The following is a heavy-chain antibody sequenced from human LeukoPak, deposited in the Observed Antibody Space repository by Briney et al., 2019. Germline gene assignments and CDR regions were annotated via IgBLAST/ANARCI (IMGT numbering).Heavy chain of an antibody. Sequence: SQTLSLTCAISGDSVSSNSATWNWIRQSPSRGLEWLGRTYYRAKWYNDYAESVKSRITINPDTSQNQFSLQLSSVTPEDTAVYYCTRQLTARPSGYSYGHYSYFDLWGRGTLVTVSS. CDR2: TYYRAKWYN. CDR3: TRQLTARPSGYSYGHYSYFDL. D-gene: IGHD5-18*01. J-gene: IGHJ2*01. CDR1: GDSVSSNSAT. V-gene: IGHV6-1*01.